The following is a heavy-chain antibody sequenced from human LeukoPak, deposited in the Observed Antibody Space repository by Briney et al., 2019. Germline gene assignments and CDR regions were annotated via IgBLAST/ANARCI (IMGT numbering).Heavy chain of an antibody. Sequence: GGSLRLSCAASGFTFSRYWMSWVRQAPGKGLEWVSAISGSGGSTYYADSVKGRFTISRDNSKNTLYLQMISLRAEDTAVYYCARPGEYSSRWRPYYYYGMDVWGQGITVTVSS. CDR2: ISGSGGST. CDR3: ARPGEYSSRWRPYYYYGMDV. V-gene: IGHV3-23*01. D-gene: IGHD6-19*01. CDR1: GFTFSRYW. J-gene: IGHJ6*02.